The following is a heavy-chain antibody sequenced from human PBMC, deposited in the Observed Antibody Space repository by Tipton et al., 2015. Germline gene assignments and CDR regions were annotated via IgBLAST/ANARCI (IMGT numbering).Heavy chain of an antibody. J-gene: IGHJ4*02. CDR3: ARGVDRSGPYYDY. CDR1: GGSISSSSYY. Sequence: TLSLTCNVSGGSISSSSYYWGWIRQPPGKGLEWIGSIYYSGRTYYNPSLKSRVTISVDTSKNQFSLKLSSVTAADTAVYYCARGVDRSGPYYDYWGQGALVTVSS. V-gene: IGHV4-39*07. D-gene: IGHD3-22*01. CDR2: IYYSGRT.